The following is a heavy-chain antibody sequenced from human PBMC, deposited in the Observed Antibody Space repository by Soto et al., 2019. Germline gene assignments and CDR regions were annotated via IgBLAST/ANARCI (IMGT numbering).Heavy chain of an antibody. CDR2: IHPSGST. CDR1: GGSFNDYY. Sequence: SETLSLTCAVYGGSFNDYYWTWIRQPPGKRPEWIREIHPSGSTSSNPSLKSRVTISIDTSKNQFSLKLSSVTAADTAVYYCARGMVSADTAYWGEGTLVTVSP. D-gene: IGHD5-18*01. V-gene: IGHV4-34*01. J-gene: IGHJ4*02. CDR3: ARGMVSADTAY.